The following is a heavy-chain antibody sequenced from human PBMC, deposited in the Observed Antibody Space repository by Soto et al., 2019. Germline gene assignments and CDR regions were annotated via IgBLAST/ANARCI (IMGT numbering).Heavy chain of an antibody. Sequence: PGGSLRLSCAASGFIFSNAWMSWVRQAPGKGLEWVGRIKSKTDGGTADYGAAVKGRFTISREDSKNTMYLQMDSLKTEDTAVYYCVTGLSSSSSGWGQGTLVTVSS. V-gene: IGHV3-15*01. CDR3: VTGLSSSSSG. J-gene: IGHJ4*02. CDR2: IKSKTDGGTA. D-gene: IGHD6-6*01. CDR1: GFIFSNAW.